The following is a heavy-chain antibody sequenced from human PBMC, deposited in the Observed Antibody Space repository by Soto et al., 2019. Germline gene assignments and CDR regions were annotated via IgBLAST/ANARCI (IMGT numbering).Heavy chain of an antibody. CDR3: ARGPRGYSSGWYPNYYYYGMDV. D-gene: IGHD6-19*01. CDR2: INHSGST. V-gene: IGHV4-34*01. Sequence: SETLSLTCAVYGGSFNGYYWSWIRQHPGKRLEWIGEINHSGSTNYNPSLKSRVTISVDTSKNQFSLKLSSVTAADTAVYYCARGPRGYSSGWYPNYYYYGMDVWGQGTTVTVSS. CDR1: GGSFNGYY. J-gene: IGHJ6*02.